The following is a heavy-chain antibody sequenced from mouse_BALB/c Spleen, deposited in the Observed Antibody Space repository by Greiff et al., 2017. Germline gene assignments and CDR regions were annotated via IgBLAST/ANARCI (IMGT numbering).Heavy chain of an antibody. D-gene: IGHD2-4*01. CDR2: ISNGGGST. J-gene: IGHJ3*01. CDR1: GFTFSSYT. Sequence: DVKLVESGGGLVQPGGSLKLSCAASGFTFSSYTMSWVRQTPEKRLEWVAYISNGGGSTYYPDTVKGRFTISRDNAKNTLYLQMSSLKSEDTAMYYCARPPFYDYDWFAYWGQGTLVTVSA. V-gene: IGHV5-12-2*01. CDR3: ARPPFYDYDWFAY.